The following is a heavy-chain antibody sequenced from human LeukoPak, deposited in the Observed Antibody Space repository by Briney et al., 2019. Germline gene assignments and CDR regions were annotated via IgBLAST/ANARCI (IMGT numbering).Heavy chain of an antibody. D-gene: IGHD5-18*01. V-gene: IGHV3-30-3*01. CDR1: GFTFSTYA. J-gene: IGHJ3*02. CDR3: ARDVCNYGYGAAFDI. CDR2: ISYDGSSK. Sequence: AGGSLRLSCAASGFTFSTYAMLWVRQAPGKGLEWVAVISYDGSSKYYADSVKGRFTISRDNSKNTLYLQMNSLRAEDTAVYYCARDVCNYGYGAAFDIWGQGTMVTVSS.